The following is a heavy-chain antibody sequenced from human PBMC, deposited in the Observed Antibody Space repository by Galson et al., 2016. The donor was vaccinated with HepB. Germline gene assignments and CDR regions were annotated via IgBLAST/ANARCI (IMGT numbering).Heavy chain of an antibody. CDR2: IYYSGST. D-gene: IGHD5-24*01. J-gene: IGHJ4*02. Sequence: SETLSLTCTVSGVSISNSSYYWVWIRQPPGKGLEWIGTIYYSGSTSYKPSLKTRISISADTSKNQFSLRLSSVTAADTAVYYCASFPTKIIWGQGTLVTVSS. V-gene: IGHV4-39*01. CDR3: ASFPTKII. CDR1: GVSISNSSYY.